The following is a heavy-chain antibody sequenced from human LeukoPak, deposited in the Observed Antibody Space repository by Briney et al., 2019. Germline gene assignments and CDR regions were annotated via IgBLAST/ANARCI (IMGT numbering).Heavy chain of an antibody. D-gene: IGHD3-10*01. Sequence: ASVKISCKASGYTFTSYAMHWVRQAPGQRLEWMGWINAGTSNTKYSQKFQGRVTITRDTSASTAYMELSSLRSGDTAVYYCARERVDYYGSGSAIYDYYGMDVWGQGTTVTVSS. CDR2: INAGTSNT. CDR3: ARERVDYYGSGSAIYDYYGMDV. CDR1: GYTFTSYA. V-gene: IGHV1-3*01. J-gene: IGHJ6*02.